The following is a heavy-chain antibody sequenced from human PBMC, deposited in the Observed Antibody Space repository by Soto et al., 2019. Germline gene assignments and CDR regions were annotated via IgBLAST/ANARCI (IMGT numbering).Heavy chain of an antibody. Sequence: EVQLVESGGGLVKPGGSLRLSCAASGFIFSSYSMNCVRQAPGKGLEWVSSISPRSDYIYFADSMRGRFNISRDNAQNSLYLHMNNLRAEDTAVYHCARVSGTLERYSDLDYWGQGTVVTVSS. J-gene: IGHJ4*02. CDR1: GFIFSSYS. D-gene: IGHD3-10*01. CDR3: ARVSGTLERYSDLDY. V-gene: IGHV3-21*06. CDR2: ISPRSDYI.